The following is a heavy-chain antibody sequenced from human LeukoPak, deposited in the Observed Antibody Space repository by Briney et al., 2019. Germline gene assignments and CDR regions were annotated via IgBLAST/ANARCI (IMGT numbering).Heavy chain of an antibody. CDR3: AKDGTVHVRSRYDL. CDR2: ISYEGGTQ. J-gene: IGHJ5*02. D-gene: IGHD1-1*01. CDR1: VVTPSPYA. V-gene: IGHV3-30*18. Sequence: GGSLRLSCVPPVVTPSPYARHSVRQAPGKGLEWVAVISYEGGTQHYADSVKGRFIISRDNPRNTLYLQMNIMRTEDTAVYYCAKDGTVHVRSRYDLWGQGTQVIVSS.